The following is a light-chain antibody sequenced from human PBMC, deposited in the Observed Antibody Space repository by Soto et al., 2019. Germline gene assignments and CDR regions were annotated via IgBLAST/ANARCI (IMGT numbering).Light chain of an antibody. CDR2: SAS. Sequence: ETILTQSLAILSVSPGERATLSCRASQSIRSNLAWYQQIPGQAPRLLVYSASTRATGIPARFSGSGSGTDFTLTITSLQSEDFAVYYCQHYFDRPLTFGGGTKVDI. CDR1: QSIRSN. V-gene: IGKV3-15*01. J-gene: IGKJ4*01. CDR3: QHYFDRPLT.